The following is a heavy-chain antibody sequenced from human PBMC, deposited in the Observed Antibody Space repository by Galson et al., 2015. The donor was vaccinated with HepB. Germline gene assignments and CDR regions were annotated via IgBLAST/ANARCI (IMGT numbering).Heavy chain of an antibody. Sequence: SLRLSCAASGFTFSDYYMSWIRQAPGKGLEWVSYISSSSSYTNYADSVKGRFTISRDNAKNSLYLQINSLRAEDTAVYYCASYYGSGSRFDPWGQGTLVTVSS. J-gene: IGHJ5*02. CDR3: ASYYGSGSRFDP. CDR2: ISSSSSYT. D-gene: IGHD3-10*01. V-gene: IGHV3-11*06. CDR1: GFTFSDYY.